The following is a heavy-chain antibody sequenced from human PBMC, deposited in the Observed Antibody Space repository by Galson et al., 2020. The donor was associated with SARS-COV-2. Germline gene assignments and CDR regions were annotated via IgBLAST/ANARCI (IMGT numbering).Heavy chain of an antibody. V-gene: IGHV1-69*10. CDR2: IIPNLGKA. Sequence: SVKVSCKASGGTFSSYAISWVRQAPGQGLEWMGGIIPNLGKANYAQKFQGRVTITADKSTSTAYMELSSLRSEDTAVYYCASLYCTNGVCYYDYWGQGTLVTVSS. J-gene: IGHJ4*02. CDR3: ASLYCTNGVCYYDY. D-gene: IGHD2-8*01. CDR1: GGTFSSYA.